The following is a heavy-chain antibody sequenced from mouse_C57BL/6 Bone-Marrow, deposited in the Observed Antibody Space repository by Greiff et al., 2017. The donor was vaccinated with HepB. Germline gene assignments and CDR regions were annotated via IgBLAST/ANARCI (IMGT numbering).Heavy chain of an antibody. V-gene: IGHV1-55*01. Sequence: QVQLKQPGAELVKPGASVKMSCKASGYTFTSYWITWVKQRPGQGLEWIGDIYPGSGSTNYNEKFKSKATLTVDTSSSTAYMQLSSLTSEDSAVYYCRSSSYYYAMDYWGQGTSVTVSS. D-gene: IGHD1-1*01. CDR3: RSSSYYYAMDY. CDR2: IYPGSGST. CDR1: GYTFTSYW. J-gene: IGHJ4*01.